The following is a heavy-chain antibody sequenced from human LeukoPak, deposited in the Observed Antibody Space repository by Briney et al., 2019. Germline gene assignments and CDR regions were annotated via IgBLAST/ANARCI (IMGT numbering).Heavy chain of an antibody. CDR1: GFTFSSYA. Sequence: GGSLRLSCAASGFTFSSYAMTWVRQAPGKGLEWVSSISSKSSYIYYADSVKGRFTISRDNDKNSLYLQMNSLRGEDTAVYYCARDLCGSCFQENKNGVVDHWGQGTLVTVSS. J-gene: IGHJ4*02. CDR3: ARDLCGSCFQENKNGVVDH. V-gene: IGHV3-21*01. D-gene: IGHD2-15*01. CDR2: ISSKSSYI.